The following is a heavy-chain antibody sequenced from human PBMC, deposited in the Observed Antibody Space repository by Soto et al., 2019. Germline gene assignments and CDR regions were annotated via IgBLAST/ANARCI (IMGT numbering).Heavy chain of an antibody. V-gene: IGHV3-23*01. CDR3: AKDLRTDTAVAGPDAFDI. Sequence: PGGSLRLSCAASGFTFSSYAMSWVRQAPGKGLEWVSAISGSGGSTYYADSVKGRFTISRDNSKNTLCLQMNSLRAEDTAVYYCAKDLRTDTAVAGPDAFDIWGQGTMVTVSS. CDR2: ISGSGGST. D-gene: IGHD6-19*01. CDR1: GFTFSSYA. J-gene: IGHJ3*02.